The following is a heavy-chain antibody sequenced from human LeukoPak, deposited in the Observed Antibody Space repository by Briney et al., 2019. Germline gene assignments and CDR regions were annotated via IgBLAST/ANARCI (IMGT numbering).Heavy chain of an antibody. CDR3: ARLPPDYSRPRDY. V-gene: IGHV1-69*13. D-gene: IGHD4-11*01. Sequence: ASVKVFCXASGGTFSSYAISWVRQAPGQGLEWMGGIIPIFGTANYAQKFQGRVTITADESTSTAYMELSSLRSEDTAVYYCARLPPDYSRPRDYWGQGTLVTVSS. CDR2: IIPIFGTA. CDR1: GGTFSSYA. J-gene: IGHJ4*02.